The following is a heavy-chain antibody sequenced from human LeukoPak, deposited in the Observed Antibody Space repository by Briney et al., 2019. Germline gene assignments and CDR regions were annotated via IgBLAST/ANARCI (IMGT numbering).Heavy chain of an antibody. CDR3: ARTYGDDAFDI. V-gene: IGHV4-59*01. J-gene: IGHJ3*02. CDR1: GGSISSYY. D-gene: IGHD4-17*01. CDR2: IYYSGST. Sequence: TSETLSLTCTVSGGSISSYYWSWVRQPPGEGLEWIGYIYYSGSTKYNLSLESRVTMSVDTSKTQFSLKLSSVTAADTAVYYCARTYGDDAFDIWGQGTMVTVSS.